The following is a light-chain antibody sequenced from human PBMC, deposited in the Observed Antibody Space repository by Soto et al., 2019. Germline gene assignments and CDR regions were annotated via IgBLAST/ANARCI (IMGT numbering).Light chain of an antibody. V-gene: IGKV1-5*01. CDR1: QTISKW. J-gene: IGKJ1*01. CDR2: DAS. Sequence: IHMTHSPSTLSGSVLYRVRITFLSSQTISKWLSWHQQKPGKAPKLLIYDASTLQSGVPPRFSGSGSGTEFTLTIRSLQPDDIATYYCQQYSSYSAWTFGEGTKVDIK. CDR3: QQYSSYSAWT.